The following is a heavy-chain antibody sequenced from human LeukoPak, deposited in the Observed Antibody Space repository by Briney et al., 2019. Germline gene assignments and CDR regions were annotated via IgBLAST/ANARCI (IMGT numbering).Heavy chain of an antibody. D-gene: IGHD3-9*01. CDR3: AREGRAYDILTGYYKWEYYFDY. CDR1: GFTFSSYW. CDR2: IKQDGSEK. V-gene: IGHV3-7*03. Sequence: GGSLRLSCAASGFTFSSYWMSWVRQAPGKGLEWVANIKQDGSEKYYVDSVKGRFTISRDNAKNSLYLQMNSLRAEDTAVYYCAREGRAYDILTGYYKWEYYFDYWGRGTLVTVSS. J-gene: IGHJ4*02.